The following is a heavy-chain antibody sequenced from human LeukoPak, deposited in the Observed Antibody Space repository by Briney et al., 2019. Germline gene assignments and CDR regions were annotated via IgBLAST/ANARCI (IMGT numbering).Heavy chain of an antibody. J-gene: IGHJ4*02. Sequence: GGSLRLSCVASGFSFNNYSMNWVRQAPGKGLEWVALIISSSGSTLYADSAERRITISSEKTQNTMYLQLNSLRAEDKAVYYCAKGAYDYIEIAYFDYWGQGSLVTVSS. CDR3: AKGAYDYIEIAYFDY. CDR1: GFSFNNYS. V-gene: IGHV3-23*01. CDR2: IISSSGST. D-gene: IGHD5-12*01.